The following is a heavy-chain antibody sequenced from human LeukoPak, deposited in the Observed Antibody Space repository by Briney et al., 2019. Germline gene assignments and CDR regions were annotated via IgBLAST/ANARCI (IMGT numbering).Heavy chain of an antibody. CDR1: GGSISSGGYS. CDR2: INHSGST. Sequence: AQTLSLTCAVSGGSISSGGYSWSWIRQPPGKGLEWIGEINHSGSTNYNPSLKSRVTISVDTSKNQFSLKLSSVTAADTAVYYCARGHYYDSSGYYSLWFDPWGQGTLVTVSS. V-gene: IGHV4-30-2*01. CDR3: ARGHYYDSSGYYSLWFDP. D-gene: IGHD3-22*01. J-gene: IGHJ5*02.